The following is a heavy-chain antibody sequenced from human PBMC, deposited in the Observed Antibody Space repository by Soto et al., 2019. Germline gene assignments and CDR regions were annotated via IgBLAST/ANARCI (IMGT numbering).Heavy chain of an antibody. J-gene: IGHJ4*02. V-gene: IGHV4-59*01. CDR2: IYYSGST. D-gene: IGHD5-12*01. Sequence: SETLSLTCTVSGGSISSYYWSWIRQPPGKGLEWIGYIYYSGSTNYNPSLKSRVTISVDTSKNQFSLKLSSVTAADTAVYYCARDGYNSLFDYWGQGXLVTVYS. CDR3: ARDGYNSLFDY. CDR1: GGSISSYY.